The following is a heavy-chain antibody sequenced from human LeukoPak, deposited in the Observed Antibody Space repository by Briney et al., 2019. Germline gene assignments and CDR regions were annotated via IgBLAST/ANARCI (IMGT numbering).Heavy chain of an antibody. CDR3: ARGFPPHSADY. CDR1: GFTVSSNY. Sequence: GGSLRLSCAASGFTVSSNYMSWVRQAPGKGLEWVSVIYSGGSTYYANSVKGRFTISRDNSKNTRYLKMNSLRAEDTAVNYLARGFPPHSADYWGQGTLVTVSS. J-gene: IGHJ4*02. D-gene: IGHD2-15*01. CDR2: IYSGGST. V-gene: IGHV3-53*01.